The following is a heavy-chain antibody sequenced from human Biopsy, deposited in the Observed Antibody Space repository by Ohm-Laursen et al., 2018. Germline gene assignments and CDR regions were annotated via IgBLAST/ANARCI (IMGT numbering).Heavy chain of an antibody. CDR2: MSPNSGNT. D-gene: IGHD1-26*01. CDR1: GYTFTSHD. J-gene: IGHJ4*02. V-gene: IGHV1-8*01. Sequence: ASVKVSCNASGYTFTSHDINWVRQATGQGLEWMGWMSPNSGNTVYAQRFQDRVTMTSDTSTGTAYMELTSLTSDDTAVYFCARWETTLGRSLDSWGQGTLVTVSS. CDR3: ARWETTLGRSLDS.